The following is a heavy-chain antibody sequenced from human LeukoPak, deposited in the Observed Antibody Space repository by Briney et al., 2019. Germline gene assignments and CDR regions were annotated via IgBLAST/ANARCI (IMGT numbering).Heavy chain of an antibody. CDR3: ARGDYFGSGLGD. Sequence: PSETLSPTCTVSGGSISSYYWGWIRQPPGKGLEWIGYIYYTGSTNCNPSLRSRVTISVDSSKNQFSLKVNSVTAADTAVYYCARGDYFGSGLGDWGQGTLVTVSS. V-gene: IGHV4-59*01. J-gene: IGHJ4*02. CDR2: IYYTGST. CDR1: GGSISSYY. D-gene: IGHD3-10*01.